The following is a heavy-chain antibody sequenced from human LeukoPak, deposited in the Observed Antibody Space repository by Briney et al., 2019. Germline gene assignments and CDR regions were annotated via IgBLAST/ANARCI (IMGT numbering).Heavy chain of an antibody. Sequence: GGSLRLSCAASGFTFSSYTMNWVRQAPGKGLEWVSSIAGSSGYISYADTVKGRFTISRDNAKKSLYLQMTSLTAEDTAVYYCARDRGAYCGGDCYLGFDYWGRGTLVTVSS. V-gene: IGHV3-21*01. D-gene: IGHD2-21*02. CDR1: GFTFSSYT. J-gene: IGHJ4*01. CDR2: IAGSSGYI. CDR3: ARDRGAYCGGDCYLGFDY.